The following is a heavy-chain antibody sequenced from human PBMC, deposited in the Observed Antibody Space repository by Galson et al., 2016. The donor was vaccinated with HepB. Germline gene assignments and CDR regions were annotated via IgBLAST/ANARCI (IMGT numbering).Heavy chain of an antibody. CDR2: IYTSGWT. J-gene: IGHJ3*02. CDR1: GVTVSSNF. Sequence: SLRLSCAASGVTVSSNFMNWVRQAPGKGLEWVSVIYTSGWTYYADSVKGRFTMSRDKSKNTVYLQMNSLRAEDTAVYYCARPEEPTFWDASDIWGQGTLVTVSS. CDR3: ARPEEPTFWDASDI. D-gene: IGHD1-14*01. V-gene: IGHV3-53*01.